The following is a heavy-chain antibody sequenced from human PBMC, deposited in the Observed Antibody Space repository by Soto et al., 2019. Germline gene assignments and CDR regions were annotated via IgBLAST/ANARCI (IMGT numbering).Heavy chain of an antibody. CDR1: GHTFTSYG. Sequence: ASVKVSCKACGHTFTSYGTSWVRQAPGQGLEWMGWISAYNGNTNYAQKLQGRVTMTTDTSTSTAYMELRSLRSDDTAVYYCARDAAGRLFYYYYGMDVWGQGTTVTVSS. V-gene: IGHV1-18*01. J-gene: IGHJ6*02. CDR2: ISAYNGNT. CDR3: ARDAAGRLFYYYYGMDV. D-gene: IGHD3-10*01.